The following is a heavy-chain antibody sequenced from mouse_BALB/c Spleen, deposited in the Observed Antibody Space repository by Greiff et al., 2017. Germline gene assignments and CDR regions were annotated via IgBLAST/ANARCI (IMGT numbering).Heavy chain of an antibody. CDR2: INSGGST. D-gene: IGHD2-2*01. CDR1: GFTFSSYA. J-gene: IGHJ4*01. Sequence: EVMLVESGGGLVKPGGSLKLSCAASGFTFSSYAMSWVRQTPEKRLEWVASINSGGSTYYPDSVKGRFTISRDNARNILYLQMSSLRSEDTAMYYCARGEGYDGDYWGQGTSVTVSS. V-gene: IGHV5-6-5*01. CDR3: ARGEGYDGDY.